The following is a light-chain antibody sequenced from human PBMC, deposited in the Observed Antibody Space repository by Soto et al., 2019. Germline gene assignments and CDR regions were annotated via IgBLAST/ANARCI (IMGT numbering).Light chain of an antibody. J-gene: IGKJ2*01. CDR2: GGS. CDR3: QQYDISPVYT. Sequence: VVLTQSPGTLSLSPGEGATLSCRASQSVSSNYLAWYQQKPGQAPRLLIYGGSNRATGIPDRFSGGGSGTDFTLTIRRLEPEDVAVYFCHCQQYDISPVYTLGQGTKLEIK. V-gene: IGKV3-20*01. CDR1: QSVSSNY.